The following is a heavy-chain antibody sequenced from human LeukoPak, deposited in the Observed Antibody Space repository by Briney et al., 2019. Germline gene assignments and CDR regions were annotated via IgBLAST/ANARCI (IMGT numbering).Heavy chain of an antibody. Sequence: GASVKVSCKASGYTFTGYYMHWVRQAPGQGLEWMGWINPNSGGTNYARKFQGRVTMTRDTSISTAYMELSRLRSDDTAVYYCAREYYDFWSGYYLTFDYWGQGTLVTVSS. V-gene: IGHV1-2*02. J-gene: IGHJ4*02. CDR2: INPNSGGT. CDR1: GYTFTGYY. CDR3: AREYYDFWSGYYLTFDY. D-gene: IGHD3-3*01.